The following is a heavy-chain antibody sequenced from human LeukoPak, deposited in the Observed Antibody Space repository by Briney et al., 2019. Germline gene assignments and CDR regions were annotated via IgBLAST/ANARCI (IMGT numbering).Heavy chain of an antibody. CDR3: ATFCVYDLLECFDF. V-gene: IGHV1-24*01. D-gene: IGHD5/OR15-5a*01. J-gene: IGHJ4*02. Sequence: ASVKVSCKVSGDTLTEVSMHWVRQAPGKGLEWMGGFDAEDGETVYAQNFQGRVTMTEDTSTDTAYMELSSLRSEDTAVYYCATFCVYDLLECFDFWGQGTLVTVSS. CDR2: FDAEDGET. CDR1: GDTLTEVS.